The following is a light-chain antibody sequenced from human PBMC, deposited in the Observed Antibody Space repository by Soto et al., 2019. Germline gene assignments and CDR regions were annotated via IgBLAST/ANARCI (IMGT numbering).Light chain of an antibody. Sequence: DIQLTQSPSFLSASVGDRVTITCRASQGISSYLAWYQQKPGKAPNLLIHTASTLQSGVPSRFSGSGSGTEFPLTISSLQPEDFATYYCQQRNSDPITVGQETRLEIK. CDR1: QGISSY. V-gene: IGKV1-9*01. J-gene: IGKJ5*01. CDR3: QQRNSDPIT. CDR2: TAS.